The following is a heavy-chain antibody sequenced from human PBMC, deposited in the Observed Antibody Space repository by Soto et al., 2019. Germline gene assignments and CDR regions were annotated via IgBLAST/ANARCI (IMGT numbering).Heavy chain of an antibody. CDR3: ARGTFGVAMFDY. CDR1: GGSISSGGYS. CDR2: IYHSGST. D-gene: IGHD3-3*01. Sequence: SETLSLTCAVSGGSISSGGYSWSWIRQPPGKGLEWIGYIYHSGSTYYNPSLKSRVTISVDRSKNQFSLKLSSVTAADTAVYYCARGTFGVAMFDYWGQGTLVTVS. J-gene: IGHJ4*02. V-gene: IGHV4-30-2*01.